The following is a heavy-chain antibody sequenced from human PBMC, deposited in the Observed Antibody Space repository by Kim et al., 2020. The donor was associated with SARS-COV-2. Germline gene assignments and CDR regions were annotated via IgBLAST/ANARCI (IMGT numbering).Heavy chain of an antibody. J-gene: IGHJ4*02. Sequence: ASVKVSCKASGYTFTSYGISWVRQAPGQGLEWMGWISAYNGNTNYAQKLQGRVTMTTDTSTSTAYMGLRSLRSDDTAVYYCARGPGDYYDSSGYYYSYYWGQGTLVTVSS. CDR3: ARGPGDYYDSSGYYYSYY. CDR1: GYTFTSYG. V-gene: IGHV1-18*01. D-gene: IGHD3-22*01. CDR2: ISAYNGNT.